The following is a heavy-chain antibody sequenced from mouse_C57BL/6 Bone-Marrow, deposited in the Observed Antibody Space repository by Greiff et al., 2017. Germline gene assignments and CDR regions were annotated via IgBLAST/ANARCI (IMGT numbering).Heavy chain of an antibody. Sequence: QVQLQQSGAELARPGASVKLSCKASGYTFTSYGISWVKQRTGQGLEWIGEIYPRSGNTYYNEKFKGKATLTADKSSSAAYMELRSLTSEDSAVYFCARVGPLLQVPMDYWGQGTSVTVSS. CDR3: ARVGPLLQVPMDY. D-gene: IGHD2-14*01. CDR2: IYPRSGNT. V-gene: IGHV1-81*01. J-gene: IGHJ4*01. CDR1: GYTFTSYG.